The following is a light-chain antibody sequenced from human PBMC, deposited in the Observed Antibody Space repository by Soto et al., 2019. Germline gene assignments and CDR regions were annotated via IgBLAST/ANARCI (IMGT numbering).Light chain of an antibody. Sequence: DIQMTQSPSSLSASVGDRVTITCQASQDISNYLNWYQQKPGKAPKLLIYDASNLETGVPSRFSGCGSGTDFTFTISSLQPEDIATYYCQQYDTLPLFTFGPGTKVDIK. CDR3: QQYDTLPLFT. CDR1: QDISNY. CDR2: DAS. J-gene: IGKJ3*01. V-gene: IGKV1-33*01.